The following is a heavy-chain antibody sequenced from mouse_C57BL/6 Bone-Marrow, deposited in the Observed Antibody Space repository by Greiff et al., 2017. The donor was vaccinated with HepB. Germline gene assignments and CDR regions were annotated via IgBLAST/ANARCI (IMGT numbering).Heavy chain of an antibody. V-gene: IGHV14-3*01. CDR2: IDPANGNT. J-gene: IGHJ2*01. CDR3: AHYYGSSPHYFDY. CDR1: GFNIKNTY. D-gene: IGHD1-1*01. Sequence: VQLKESVAELVRPGASVKLSCTASGFNIKNTYMHWVKQRPEQGLEWIGRIDPANGNTKYAPKFQGKATITADTSSNTAYLQLSSLTSEDTAIYYCAHYYGSSPHYFDYWGKGTTLTVSS.